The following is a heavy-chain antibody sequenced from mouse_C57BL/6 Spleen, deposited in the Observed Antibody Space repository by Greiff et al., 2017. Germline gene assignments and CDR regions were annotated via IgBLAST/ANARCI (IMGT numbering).Heavy chain of an antibody. J-gene: IGHJ3*01. CDR1: GYTFTSYW. V-gene: IGHV1-55*01. CDR3: ARYPPQLAWFAD. D-gene: IGHD4-1*02. Sequence: VQLVESGAELVKPGASVKMSCKASGYTFTSYWITWVKQRPGQGLEWIGDIYPGSGSTNYNEKFKSKATLTVDTSSSTAYMQLSSLTSEDSAVYYCARYPPQLAWFADWGQGTLVTVSA. CDR2: IYPGSGST.